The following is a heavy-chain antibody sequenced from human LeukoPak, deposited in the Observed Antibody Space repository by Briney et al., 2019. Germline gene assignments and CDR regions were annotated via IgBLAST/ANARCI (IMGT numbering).Heavy chain of an antibody. CDR2: IYYSGST. J-gene: IGHJ4*02. CDR1: GGSISSGGYY. D-gene: IGHD2-2*01. CDR3: ARVQLGMHYFDY. V-gene: IGHV4-31*03. Sequence: SQTLSLTCTVSGGSISSGGYYWSWIRQDPGKGLEWIGYIYYSGSTYYNPSLKSRVTISVDTSKNQFSLKLSSVTAADTAVYYCARVQLGMHYFDYWGQGTLVTVSS.